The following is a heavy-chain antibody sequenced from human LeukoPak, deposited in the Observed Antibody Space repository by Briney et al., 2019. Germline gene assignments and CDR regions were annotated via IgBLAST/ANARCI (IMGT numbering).Heavy chain of an antibody. CDR3: ASSSGWYAQVDG. CDR2: IYYSGST. D-gene: IGHD6-19*01. Sequence: SETLSLTCSVSGGSISSYYWSWIRQPPGKGLEWIGYIYYSGSTNYNPSLKSRVTISVDTSKNQFSLKLSSVTAADTAVYYCASSSGWYAQVDGWGQGTLVTVSS. V-gene: IGHV4-59*01. J-gene: IGHJ5*02. CDR1: GGSISSYY.